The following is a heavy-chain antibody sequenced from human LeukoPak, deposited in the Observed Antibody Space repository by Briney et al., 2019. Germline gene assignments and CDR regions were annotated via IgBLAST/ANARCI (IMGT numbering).Heavy chain of an antibody. Sequence: ASVKVSCKASGYTFTGYYMHWARQAPGQGLEWMGWINPNSGGTNYAQKFQGRVTMTRDTSISTAYMELSRLRSDDTAVYYCAREVRAAAGTFSYWGQGTLVTVSS. CDR3: AREVRAAAGTFSY. J-gene: IGHJ4*02. D-gene: IGHD6-13*01. CDR1: GYTFTGYY. CDR2: INPNSGGT. V-gene: IGHV1-2*02.